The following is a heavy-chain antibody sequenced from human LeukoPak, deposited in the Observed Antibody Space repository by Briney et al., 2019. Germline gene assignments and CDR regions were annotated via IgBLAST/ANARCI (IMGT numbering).Heavy chain of an antibody. V-gene: IGHV1-24*01. Sequence: ASVKVSCKVSGYTLTELSMHWVRQAPGKGLEWMGGFDPEDGETIYAQKFQGRVTMTEDTSTDTAYTELSSLRSEDTAVYYCATFVKFPLHYGDYVPNWFDPWGQGTLVTVSS. D-gene: IGHD4-17*01. CDR2: FDPEDGET. CDR3: ATFVKFPLHYGDYVPNWFDP. CDR1: GYTLTELS. J-gene: IGHJ5*02.